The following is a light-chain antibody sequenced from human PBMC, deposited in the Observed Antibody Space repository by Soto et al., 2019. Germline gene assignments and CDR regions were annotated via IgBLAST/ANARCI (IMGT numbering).Light chain of an antibody. CDR1: QSLVHSDGNTY. CDR3: MQATELRT. J-gene: IGKJ1*01. V-gene: IGKV2-24*01. Sequence: IVMTQTPLSLPVTLGQPASISCRSSQSLVHSDGNTYLYWFQQKPGQPPRLLIYEISNRFSGVPDRFSGSGAGTDFTLRISRVEAEDVGVYYCMQATELRTFGQGTKVEIK. CDR2: EIS.